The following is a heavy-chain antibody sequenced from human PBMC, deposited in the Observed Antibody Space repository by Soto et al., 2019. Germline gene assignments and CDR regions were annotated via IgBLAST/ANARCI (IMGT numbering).Heavy chain of an antibody. CDR1: GFTVSSNY. V-gene: IGHV3-66*01. D-gene: IGHD3-16*01. Sequence: GGSLRLSCSASGFTVSSNYMSWVRQAPGKGLEWVSVIYSGGSTYYADSVKGRFTISRDNSKNTLYLQMNSLRAEDTAVYYCARDPGYAGFDYWGQGTLVTVSS. CDR3: ARDPGYAGFDY. CDR2: IYSGGST. J-gene: IGHJ4*02.